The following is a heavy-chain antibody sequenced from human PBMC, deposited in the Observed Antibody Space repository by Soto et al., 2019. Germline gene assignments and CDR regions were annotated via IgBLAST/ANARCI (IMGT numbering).Heavy chain of an antibody. V-gene: IGHV3-30-3*01. J-gene: IGHJ4*02. CDR1: RFTLSDYA. CDR2: MSYDGSNK. D-gene: IGHD3-10*01. Sequence: GGSLRLSCAAPRFTLSDYAMHWIRQAPGKGLEWVAIMSYDGSNKYYADSLKGRFTISRDSSKNTLYLQMNSLRAEDSALYYCARGTARGYFDYWGQGTLVTVSS. CDR3: ARGTARGYFDY.